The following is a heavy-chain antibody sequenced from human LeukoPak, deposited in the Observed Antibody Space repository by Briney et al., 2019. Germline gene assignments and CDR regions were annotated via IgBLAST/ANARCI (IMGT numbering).Heavy chain of an antibody. CDR3: ARDLRVGSSPFDY. CDR1: GYSFTSNY. V-gene: IGHV1-69*13. J-gene: IGHJ4*02. CDR2: IIPIFGTA. D-gene: IGHD6-6*01. Sequence: SVKVSCKVSGYSFTSNYIHWVRQAPGQGLEWMGGIIPIFGTANYAQKFQGRVTITADESTSTAYMELSSLRSEDTAVYYCARDLRVGSSPFDYWGQGTLVTVSS.